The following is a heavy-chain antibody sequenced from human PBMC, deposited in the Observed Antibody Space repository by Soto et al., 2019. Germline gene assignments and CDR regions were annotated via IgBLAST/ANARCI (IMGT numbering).Heavy chain of an antibody. CDR3: ARGYSSSWYYYGMDV. CDR2: INPNSGGT. D-gene: IGHD6-13*01. Sequence: QVQLVQSGAEVKKPGASVKVSCKASGYTFTGYYMHWVRQAPGQGLEWMGWINPNSGGTNYAQKFQGWVTMTRDTSISTAYMELSRLRSDDTAVYYCARGYSSSWYYYGMDVWGQGTTVTVS. J-gene: IGHJ6*02. CDR1: GYTFTGYY. V-gene: IGHV1-2*04.